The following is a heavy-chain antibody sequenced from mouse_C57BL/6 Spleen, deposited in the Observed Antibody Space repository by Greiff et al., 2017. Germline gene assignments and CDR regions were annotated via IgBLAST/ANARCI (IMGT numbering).Heavy chain of an antibody. V-gene: IGHV1-54*01. CDR2: INPGSGGT. D-gene: IGHD1-1*01. Sequence: QVQLQQSGAELVRPGTSVKVSCKASGYAFTNYLIEWVKQRPGQGLEWIGVINPGSGGTNYNEKFKGKATLTADKSSSTAYMQLSSLTSEDSAVYFCARGGGSPYYFDYWGQGTTLTVSS. CDR3: ARGGGSPYYFDY. J-gene: IGHJ2*01. CDR1: GYAFTNYL.